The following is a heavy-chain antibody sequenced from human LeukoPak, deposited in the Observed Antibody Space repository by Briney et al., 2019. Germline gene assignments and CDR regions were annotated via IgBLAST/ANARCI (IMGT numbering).Heavy chain of an antibody. CDR2: IYYSGST. CDR1: GGSISSYY. J-gene: IGHJ4*02. V-gene: IGHV4-59*01. CDR3: AREKNPAVFDY. D-gene: IGHD1-14*01. Sequence: SETPSLTCTVSGGSISSYYWSWIRQPPGKGLEWIGYIYYSGSTNYNPSLKSRVTISVDTSKNQFSLKLSSVTAADTAVYYCAREKNPAVFDYWGQGTLVTVSS.